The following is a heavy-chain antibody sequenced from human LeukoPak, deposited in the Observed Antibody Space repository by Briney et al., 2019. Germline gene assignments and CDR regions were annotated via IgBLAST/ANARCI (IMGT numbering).Heavy chain of an antibody. J-gene: IGHJ4*02. CDR1: GGSISGYY. Sequence: SETLSLTCAVSGGSISGYYWSWIRQPPGRGLEWIGYILYTGSTNYNPSLKSRVTISVDTSKSQFSLKLSSVTAADTAVYYCARTRYLDNWGQGTLVTVSS. V-gene: IGHV4-59*01. CDR2: ILYTGST. CDR3: ARTRYLDN.